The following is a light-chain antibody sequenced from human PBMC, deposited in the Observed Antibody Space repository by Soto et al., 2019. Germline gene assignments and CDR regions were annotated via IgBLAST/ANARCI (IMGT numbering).Light chain of an antibody. CDR1: SSDVGGYNY. Sequence: QSALTQPASVSGSPGQSITISCTGTSSDVGGYNYVSWYQQHPGTAPKLMIYEVSNRPSGVSDRLSGSRSGNTASLTISGLQAEDESDYYCISYTSSSTWVFGGGTQLTVL. CDR3: ISYTSSSTWV. CDR2: EVS. V-gene: IGLV2-14*01. J-gene: IGLJ3*02.